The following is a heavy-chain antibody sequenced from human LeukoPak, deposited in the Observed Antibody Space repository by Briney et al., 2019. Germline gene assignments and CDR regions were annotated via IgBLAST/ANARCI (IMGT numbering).Heavy chain of an antibody. V-gene: IGHV1-8*01. CDR1: GHTFTSYD. Sequence: GASVKVSCKASGHTFTSYDINWVRQATGQGLEWMGWMNPNSGNTGYAQKFQGRVTMTRNTSISTAYMELSSLRSEDTAVYYCARRITMVRGVTYNWFDPWGQGTLVTVSS. D-gene: IGHD3-10*01. J-gene: IGHJ5*02. CDR2: MNPNSGNT. CDR3: ARRITMVRGVTYNWFDP.